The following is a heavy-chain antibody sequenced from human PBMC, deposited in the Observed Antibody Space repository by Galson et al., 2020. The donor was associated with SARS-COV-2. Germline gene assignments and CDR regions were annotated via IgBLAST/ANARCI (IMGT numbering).Heavy chain of an antibody. CDR2: IIPIFGTA. V-gene: IGHV1-69*13. D-gene: IGHD2-15*01. J-gene: IGHJ4*02. CDR3: ARGGYCSGGSCYYFDY. CDR1: GGTFSSYA. Sequence: SVKVSCKASGGTFSSYAISWVRQAPGQGLEWMGGIIPIFGTANYAQKFQGRVTITADESTSTAYMELSSLRSEDTAVYYCARGGYCSGGSCYYFDYWGQGTLVTVSS.